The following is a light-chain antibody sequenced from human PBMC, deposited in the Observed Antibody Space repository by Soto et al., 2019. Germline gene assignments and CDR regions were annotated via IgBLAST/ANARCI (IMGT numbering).Light chain of an antibody. Sequence: EIVLTQSPGTLSLSPGERATLSCRANQSVSSSDLAWYQQKPGQAPRPLIYGASSRAIGIPDRFSGSGSGTDFTLTIRRLAPEDFAVYYCQQYGSSPWTFGQGTNVEVK. CDR1: QSVSSSD. V-gene: IGKV3-20*01. J-gene: IGKJ1*01. CDR2: GAS. CDR3: QQYGSSPWT.